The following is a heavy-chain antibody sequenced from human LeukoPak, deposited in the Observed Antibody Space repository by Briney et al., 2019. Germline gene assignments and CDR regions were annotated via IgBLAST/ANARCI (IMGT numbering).Heavy chain of an antibody. D-gene: IGHD2-2*01. CDR1: GFTISNYV. J-gene: IGHJ4*02. V-gene: IGHV3-23*01. CDR3: AKDVVPAAI. CDR2: ISMSGGST. Sequence: GGSLRLSCAVSGFTISNYVMSWVRQAPGKGLEWVSGISMSGGSTYYADSVKGRFTISRDNSKNTLYLHMNSLRAEDTAMYHCAKDVVPAAIWGQGTRVTVSS.